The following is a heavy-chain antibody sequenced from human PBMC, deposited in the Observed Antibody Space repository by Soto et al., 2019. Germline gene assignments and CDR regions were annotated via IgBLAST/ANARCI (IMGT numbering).Heavy chain of an antibody. Sequence: GGSLRLSCAASGFTFSSYSMNWVRQAPGKGLECVSYIISSSSTIYYADSVKGRFTISRDNAKNSLYLQMNSLRDEDTAVYYCAREKITMTNSYYYYYGMDVWGQGTTVTVSS. J-gene: IGHJ6*02. CDR1: GFTFSSYS. CDR3: AREKITMTNSYYYYYGMDV. CDR2: IISSSSTI. V-gene: IGHV3-48*02. D-gene: IGHD3-22*01.